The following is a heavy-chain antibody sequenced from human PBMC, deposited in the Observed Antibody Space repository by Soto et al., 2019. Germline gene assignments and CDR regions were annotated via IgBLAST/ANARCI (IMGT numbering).Heavy chain of an antibody. CDR2: ISSSSSYI. CDR3: ARYQDYYDMLGAFDI. Sequence: EVQLVESGGGLVKPGGSLRLSCAASGFTFSSYSMNWVRQAPGMGLEWVSSISSSSSYIYYADSVKGRFTISRDNAKNSLYLQMNSLRAEDTAVYYCARYQDYYDMLGAFDIWGQGTMVTVSS. V-gene: IGHV3-21*01. D-gene: IGHD3-22*01. CDR1: GFTFSSYS. J-gene: IGHJ3*02.